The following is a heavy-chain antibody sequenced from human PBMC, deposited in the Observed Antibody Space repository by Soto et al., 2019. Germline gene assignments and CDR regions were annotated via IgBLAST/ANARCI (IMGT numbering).Heavy chain of an antibody. CDR1: GYTFTSSY. CDR3: ARGPGASGLDV. V-gene: IGHV1-46*01. J-gene: IGHJ6*02. Sequence: ASVKVSCKASGYTFTSSYIHWVRQAPGQGFEWMGIINPSGGGTSYSQKLQGRVTLTRDTSTRTIYMELNSLRSEDTAVYYCARGPGASGLDVWGQGTTVTVSS. D-gene: IGHD2-8*02. CDR2: INPSGGGT.